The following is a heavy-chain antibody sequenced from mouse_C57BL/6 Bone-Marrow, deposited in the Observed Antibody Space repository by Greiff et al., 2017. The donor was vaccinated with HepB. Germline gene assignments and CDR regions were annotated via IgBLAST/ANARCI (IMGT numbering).Heavy chain of an antibody. CDR1: GFTFSNYW. CDR2: IRLKSDNYAT. Sequence: EVKLVESGGGLVQPGGSMKLSCVASGFTFSNYWMNWVRQSPEKGLEWVAQIRLKSDNYATHYAESVKGRFTISRDDSKSSVYLQMNNLRAEDTGIYYCTRERGNYYAMDYWGQGTSVTVSS. CDR3: TRERGNYYAMDY. J-gene: IGHJ4*01. V-gene: IGHV6-3*01.